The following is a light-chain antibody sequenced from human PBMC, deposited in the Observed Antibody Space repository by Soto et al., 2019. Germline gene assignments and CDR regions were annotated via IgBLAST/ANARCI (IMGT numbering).Light chain of an antibody. V-gene: IGLV2-14*01. CDR1: SSDVGGHNY. Sequence: QSALTQPASVSGSRGQSITISCTGTSSDVGGHNYVSWYQQHPGKAPKLMIYDVSNRPSGVSNRFSGSKSGNTASLTISGLQAEDEADYYCSSYTSSSTLVFGGGTQLTVL. CDR3: SSYTSSSTLV. J-gene: IGLJ2*01. CDR2: DVS.